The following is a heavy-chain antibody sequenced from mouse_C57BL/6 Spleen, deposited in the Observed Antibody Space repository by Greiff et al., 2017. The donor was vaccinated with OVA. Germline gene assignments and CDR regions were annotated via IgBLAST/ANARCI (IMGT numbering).Heavy chain of an antibody. V-gene: IGHV1-9*01. CDR2: ILPGSGST. J-gene: IGHJ1*03. D-gene: IGHD5-5*01. Sequence: QVQLQQPGAELVKPGASVKVSCKASGYTFTGYWIEWVKQRPGHGLEWIGEILPGSGSTNYNEKFKGKATFTADTSSNTAYMQLSSLTTEDSAIYYCARRGPTLYWYFDVWGTGTTVTVSS. CDR3: ARRGPTLYWYFDV. CDR1: GYTFTGYW.